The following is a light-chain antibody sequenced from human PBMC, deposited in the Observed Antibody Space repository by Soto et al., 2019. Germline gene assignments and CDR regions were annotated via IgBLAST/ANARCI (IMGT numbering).Light chain of an antibody. J-gene: IGKJ5*01. CDR1: HSLNTW. V-gene: IGKV1-5*03. Sequence: IHVTQSPSPLSASVGERVTSAXRASHSLNTWLAWYQQKSGKXPKPLXXKEXSVGSGVPSRLRGSGSGTESALILSSMLPDYFESAYCQQSYSSTSITFGQGTRLEIK. CDR3: QQSYSSTSIT. CDR2: KEX.